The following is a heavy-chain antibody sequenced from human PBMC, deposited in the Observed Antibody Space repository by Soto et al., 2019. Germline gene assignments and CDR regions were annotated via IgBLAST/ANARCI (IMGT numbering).Heavy chain of an antibody. D-gene: IGHD5-18*01. CDR2: IIPMFGTA. J-gene: IGHJ4*02. CDR1: GGTFSTYA. Sequence: QVQLVQSGAEVKKPESSVKVSCKAPGGTFSTYAISWVRQAPGQGLEWMGGIIPMFGTANYAQRFQDRVTITAEESPKTVYMELSRLRSEDTAVYFCASGIQLWLRRINNGYSGWGQGTLVTVSS. V-gene: IGHV1-69*12. CDR3: ASGIQLWLRRINNGYSG.